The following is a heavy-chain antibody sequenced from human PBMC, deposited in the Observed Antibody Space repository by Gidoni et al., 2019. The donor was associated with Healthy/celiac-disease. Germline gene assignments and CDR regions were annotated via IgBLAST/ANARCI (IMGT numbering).Heavy chain of an antibody. CDR2: ISYDGSNT. D-gene: IGHD3-3*01. CDR3: ARDLRPRDGSVVGVVIRGDQYYYGMDV. CDR1: GFTFRSFA. J-gene: IGHJ6*02. Sequence: QVQLVESGGGVVQPWRSLRLSCAASGFTFRSFAMPCGRQAPRKGLEWVAVISYDGSNTYYAGSVKGRFTISRDNSKNTLYLQMNSLRAEDTAVYYCARDLRPRDGSVVGVVIRGDQYYYGMDVWGQGTTVTVSS. V-gene: IGHV3-30-3*01.